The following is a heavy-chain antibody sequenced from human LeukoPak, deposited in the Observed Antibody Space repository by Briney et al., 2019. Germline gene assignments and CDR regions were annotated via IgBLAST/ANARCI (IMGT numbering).Heavy chain of an antibody. J-gene: IGHJ4*02. CDR3: ARFDYGDVDY. Sequence: SETLSLTCTVSGGSISGSSYYWGWIRQPPGKGLEWIGSIYYSGSTNYNPSLKSRVTISVDTSKNQFSLKLSSVTAADTAVYYCARFDYGDVDYWGQGTLVTVSS. D-gene: IGHD4-17*01. CDR2: IYYSGST. V-gene: IGHV4-39*07. CDR1: GGSISGSSYY.